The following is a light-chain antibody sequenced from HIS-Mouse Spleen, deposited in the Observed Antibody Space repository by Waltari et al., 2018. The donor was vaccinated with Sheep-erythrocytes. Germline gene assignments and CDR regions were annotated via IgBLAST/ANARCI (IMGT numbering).Light chain of an antibody. CDR1: QGISSW. V-gene: IGKV1-12*01. J-gene: IGKJ5*01. CDR2: AAS. Sequence: DIQMTQSPSSVSASVVDRFTITCRPSQGISSWLAWYQQQPGKAPKLLIYAASSLKSGVPSRFSGSGSGTDFPLTSSSLQPEDFATYYCQQANSFPFTFGQGTRLEIK. CDR3: QQANSFPFT.